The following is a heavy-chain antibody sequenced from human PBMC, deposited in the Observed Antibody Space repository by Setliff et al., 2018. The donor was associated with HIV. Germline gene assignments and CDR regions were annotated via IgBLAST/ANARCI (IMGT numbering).Heavy chain of an antibody. V-gene: IGHV4-39*01. CDR2: VSQSGST. CDR1: GVSINRTDHY. CDR3: ARPSAGGGYNYWYFDL. Sequence: PSETLSLTCSVSGVSINRTDHYWGWIRQSPGKRLEWIGSVSQSGSTYYNPSLKSRVTISVDTSKNQFSLNLSSVTAADTAVYYCARPSAGGGYNYWYFDLWGRGTLVTVSS. J-gene: IGHJ2*01. D-gene: IGHD5-12*01.